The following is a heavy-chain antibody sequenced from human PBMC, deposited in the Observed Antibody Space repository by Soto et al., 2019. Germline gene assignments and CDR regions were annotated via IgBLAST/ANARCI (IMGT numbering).Heavy chain of an antibody. Sequence: ASVKVSCKASGGTFSSYAISWVRQAPGQGLEWMGGIIPIFGTANYAQKFQGRVTITADKSPSTAYMELSSLRSEDTAVYYCARVSVEMSTISWFDPWGRGTLVTVSS. J-gene: IGHJ5*02. CDR2: IIPIFGTA. CDR1: GGTFSSYA. V-gene: IGHV1-69*06. D-gene: IGHD1-1*01. CDR3: ARVSVEMSTISWFDP.